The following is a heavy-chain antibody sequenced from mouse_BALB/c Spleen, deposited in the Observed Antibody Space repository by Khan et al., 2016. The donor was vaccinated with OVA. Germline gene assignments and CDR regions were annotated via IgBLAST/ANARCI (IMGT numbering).Heavy chain of an antibody. CDR1: GFNITDYY. Sequence: VQLQQSGTVLVRPGALVRLSCTASGFNITDYYIHWVKQRPDQGLEWIGWIDPDNGNTMYDPNFQGKANITADTSSNTAYLQLSILTSEDTAVYYCPRSILLSMDYWGQGTTLTVSS. CDR2: IDPDNGNT. D-gene: IGHD2-3*01. CDR3: PRSILLSMDY. J-gene: IGHJ2*01. V-gene: IGHV14-1*02.